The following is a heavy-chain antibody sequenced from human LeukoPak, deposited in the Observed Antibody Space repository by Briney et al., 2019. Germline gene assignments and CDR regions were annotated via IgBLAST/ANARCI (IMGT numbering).Heavy chain of an antibody. CDR2: ISYDGSNK. CDR1: GFTFSSYG. Sequence: GGSLRLSCAASGFTFSSYGMHWVRQAPGKGLEWVAVISYDGSNKYYADSVKGRFTISRDNSKNTLYLQMNSLRADDTAVYYCAKDRSTGWYGGFDYWGQGTLVTVSS. D-gene: IGHD6-19*01. CDR3: AKDRSTGWYGGFDY. V-gene: IGHV3-30*18. J-gene: IGHJ4*02.